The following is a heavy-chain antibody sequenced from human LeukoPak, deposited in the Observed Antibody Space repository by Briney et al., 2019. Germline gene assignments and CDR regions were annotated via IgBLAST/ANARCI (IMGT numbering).Heavy chain of an antibody. CDR3: ARRYSSSWYGHNWFDP. CDR1: GGSFSGYY. V-gene: IGHV4-34*01. CDR2: INHSGST. J-gene: IGHJ5*02. D-gene: IGHD6-13*01. Sequence: SETLSLTCAVYGGSFSGYYWSWIRQPPGKGLEWIGEINHSGSTNYNPSLKSRVTISVDTSKNQFSLKLSSVTAADTAVYYCARRYSSSWYGHNWFDPWGQGTLVTVSS.